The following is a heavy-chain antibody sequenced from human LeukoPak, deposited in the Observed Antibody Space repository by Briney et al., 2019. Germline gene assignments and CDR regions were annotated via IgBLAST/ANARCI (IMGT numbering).Heavy chain of an antibody. CDR1: GGSFSGYY. V-gene: IGHV4-34*01. J-gene: IGHJ4*02. CDR3: ARRNVRYFDWSYYFDY. Sequence: SETLSLTCAVYGGSFSGYYWSWIRQPPGKGLEWIGEINHSGSTNYNPSLKSRVTISVDTSKNQFSLKLSSVTAADTAVYYCARRNVRYFDWSYYFDYWGQGTLVTVSS. D-gene: IGHD3-9*01. CDR2: INHSGST.